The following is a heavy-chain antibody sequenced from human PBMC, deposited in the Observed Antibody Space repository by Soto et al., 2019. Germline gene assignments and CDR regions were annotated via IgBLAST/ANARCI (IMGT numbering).Heavy chain of an antibody. CDR3: ARGTSGSSQDYYYYGMDV. Sequence: SDHLSLTCTFCGVSISSCDGSWIRHPPGKGLDVIGYVYYIGSTNYNPSLKSRVTISVDTSNNQFSLKLSSVTAADTPVYHCARGTSGSSQDYYYYGMDVWAQGTTVTVSS. CDR2: VYYIGST. D-gene: IGHD3-10*01. J-gene: IGHJ6*02. CDR1: GVSISSCD. V-gene: IGHV4-59*13.